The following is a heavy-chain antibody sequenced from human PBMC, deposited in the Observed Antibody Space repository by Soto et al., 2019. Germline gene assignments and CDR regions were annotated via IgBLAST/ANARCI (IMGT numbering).Heavy chain of an antibody. Sequence: GGSLRLSCAASVFTFRYYEMNWFRQDPGKGLEWVSYISSSGTTIHYTDSVEGRFAISRDNAKNSLYLQMNSLRAEDTAVYYCARRVWDPLVVAAATRGGLDIWGQGTMVTVS. CDR1: VFTFRYYE. D-gene: IGHD2-15*01. V-gene: IGHV3-48*03. J-gene: IGHJ3*02. CDR2: ISSSGTTI. CDR3: ARRVWDPLVVAAATRGGLDI.